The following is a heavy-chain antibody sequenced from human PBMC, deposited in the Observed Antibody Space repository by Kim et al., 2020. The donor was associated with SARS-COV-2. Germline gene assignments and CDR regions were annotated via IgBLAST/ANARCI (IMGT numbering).Heavy chain of an antibody. CDR1: GFTFSSYG. J-gene: IGHJ4*02. CDR3: ANSPLSDESRFTALKDIIQIPFDY. CDR2: ISYDGSNK. D-gene: IGHD3-16*02. V-gene: IGHV3-30*18. Sequence: GGSLRLSCAASGFTFSSYGMHWVRQAPGKGLEWVAVISYDGSNKYYADSVKGRFTISRDNSKNTLYLQMNSLRAEDTAVYYCANSPLSDESRFTALKDIIQIPFDYWGQGTLVTVSS.